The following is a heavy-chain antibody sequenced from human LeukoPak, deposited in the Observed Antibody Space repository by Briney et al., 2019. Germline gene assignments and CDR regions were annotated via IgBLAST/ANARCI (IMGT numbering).Heavy chain of an antibody. D-gene: IGHD6-19*01. CDR2: IRYDGNNK. V-gene: IGHV3-30*02. CDR1: GFTFSNYG. CDR3: ARVLAVAGTSY. J-gene: IGHJ4*02. Sequence: GGSLRLSCGVSGFTFSNYGMLWVRQAPGKGLEWVAFIRYDGNNKLYADSVKGRFTISRDNSKNTLYLQMNSLRAEDTAVYYCARVLAVAGTSYWGQGTLVTVSS.